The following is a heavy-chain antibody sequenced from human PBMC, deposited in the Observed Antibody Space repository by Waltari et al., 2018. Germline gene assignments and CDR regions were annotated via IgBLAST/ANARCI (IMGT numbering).Heavy chain of an antibody. CDR2: INQDGSAK. CDR1: GFTFSNYW. J-gene: IGHJ4*02. CDR3: ARLAVWVAQEDF. D-gene: IGHD1-26*01. V-gene: IGHV3-7*01. Sequence: EVQLVESGGGLVQPGGSLRLSCAASGFTFSNYWMTWVRQAPGKGLEWVANINQDGSAKYYVDSVKGRFTISRDNARNSLFLQMDSLRAEDTAVYYCARLAVWVAQEDFWGQGTLVTVSS.